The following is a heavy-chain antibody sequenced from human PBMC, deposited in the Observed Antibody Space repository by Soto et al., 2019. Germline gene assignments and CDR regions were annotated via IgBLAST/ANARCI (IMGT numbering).Heavy chain of an antibody. CDR2: IWYDGSNK. V-gene: IGHV3-33*08. Sequence: PGESLKISCAASGLTFRSYWMHWVRQAPGKGLEWVAVIWYDGSNKYYADSVKGRFTISRDNSKNTVYLQMNSLRAEDTAVYYCARDSHPDYYDSTDYCDYWGQGTLVTVSS. CDR1: GLTFRSYW. J-gene: IGHJ4*02. CDR3: ARDSHPDYYDSTDYCDY. D-gene: IGHD3-22*01.